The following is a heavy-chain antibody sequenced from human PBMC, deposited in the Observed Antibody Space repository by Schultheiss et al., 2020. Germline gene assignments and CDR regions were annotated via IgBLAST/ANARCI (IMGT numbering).Heavy chain of an antibody. D-gene: IGHD1-26*01. CDR2: INHSGST. Sequence: SETLSLTCAVYGGSFSGYYWSWIRQPPGKGLEWIGEINHSGSTNYNPSLKSRVTISVDTSKNQFSLKLSSVTAADTAVYYCAREDGSTDPTFDYWGQGTLVTVSS. V-gene: IGHV4-34*01. J-gene: IGHJ4*02. CDR1: GGSFSGYY. CDR3: AREDGSTDPTFDY.